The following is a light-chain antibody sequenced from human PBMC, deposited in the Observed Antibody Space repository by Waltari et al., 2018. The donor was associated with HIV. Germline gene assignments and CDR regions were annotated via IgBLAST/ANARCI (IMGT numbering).Light chain of an antibody. Sequence: QSALTQPASVSASPGQSIPISCTGPSSDVGYYYYVSWYQQYPGNAPKLMIYDVSKRPSGVSNRFSGSKSGNTASLTISGLQAEDEADYHCSSYTSSTISFGTGTKVTVL. CDR3: SSYTSSTIS. CDR2: DVS. CDR1: SSDVGYYYY. V-gene: IGLV2-14*01. J-gene: IGLJ1*01.